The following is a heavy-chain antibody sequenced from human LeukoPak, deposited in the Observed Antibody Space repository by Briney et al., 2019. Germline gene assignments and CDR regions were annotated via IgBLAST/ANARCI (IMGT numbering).Heavy chain of an antibody. D-gene: IGHD1-26*01. V-gene: IGHV3-21*01. J-gene: IGHJ4*02. CDR1: GFTFSSYS. CDR2: ISSSSSYI. Sequence: GGSLRLSCAASGFTFSSYSMNWVRQAPGKGLEWVSSISSSSSYIYYADSVKGRFTISRDNAKNSLHLQMNSLTVEDTAVYYCARENIVGSTWGDIDYWGQGILVTVSS. CDR3: ARENIVGSTWGDIDY.